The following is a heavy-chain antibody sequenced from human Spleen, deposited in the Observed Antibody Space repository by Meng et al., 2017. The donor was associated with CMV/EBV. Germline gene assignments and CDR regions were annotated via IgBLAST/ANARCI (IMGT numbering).Heavy chain of an antibody. V-gene: IGHV1-2*02. Sequence: YTFTGYYMHWVRQAPGQGLGWMGWINPNSGRTNYAQKFQGRVTMTRDTSISTAYMELSRLRSDDTAVYYCARDQGRSGSYAAEYFQHWGQGTLVTVSS. CDR2: INPNSGRT. CDR3: ARDQGRSGSYAAEYFQH. J-gene: IGHJ1*01. D-gene: IGHD1-26*01. CDR1: YTFTGYY.